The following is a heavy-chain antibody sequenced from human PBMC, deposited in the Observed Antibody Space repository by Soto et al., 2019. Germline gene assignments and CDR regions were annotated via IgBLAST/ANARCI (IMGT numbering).Heavy chain of an antibody. CDR1: GFTFSNHY. J-gene: IGHJ4*02. CDR3: ARDGVLFRAGFDS. V-gene: IGHV3-11*01. D-gene: IGHD3-3*01. CDR2: ISTSGTST. Sequence: QMHLLESGGGLVKPGGSLRLSCEASGFTFSNHYMAWIHQAPGKGLEWVSYISTSGTSTFYADSVKGRFTISRDNAKDSLFLQMNSLRVDDTAVYFCARDGVLFRAGFDSWGQGTLVTVAS.